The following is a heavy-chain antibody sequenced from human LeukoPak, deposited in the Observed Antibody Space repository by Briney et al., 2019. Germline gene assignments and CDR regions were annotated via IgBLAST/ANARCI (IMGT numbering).Heavy chain of an antibody. J-gene: IGHJ6*03. CDR2: IYYSGST. D-gene: IGHD2-2*02. CDR3: ARVRTGYCSSTSCYTRGRYYYYYMDV. CDR1: GGSISSYY. V-gene: IGHV4-59*01. Sequence: PSETLSLTCTVSGGSISSYYWSWIRQPPGKGLEWIGYIYYSGSTNYNPSLKSRVTISVDTSKNQFSLKLSSVTAADTAVYYCARVRTGYCSSTSCYTRGRYYYYYMDVWGKGTTVTVSS.